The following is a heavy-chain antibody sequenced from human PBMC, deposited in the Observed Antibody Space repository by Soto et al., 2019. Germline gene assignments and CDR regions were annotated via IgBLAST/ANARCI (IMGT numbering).Heavy chain of an antibody. Sequence: PGGSLRLSCAASGFTFSSYAMSWVRQAPGKGLEWVSAISGSGGSTYYADSVKGRFTISRGNSKNTLYLQMNSLRAEDTAVYYCAKSKYITVVTATTYYFDYWGQGTLVTVSS. CDR3: AKSKYITVVTATTYYFDY. CDR2: ISGSGGST. V-gene: IGHV3-23*01. D-gene: IGHD2-21*02. J-gene: IGHJ4*02. CDR1: GFTFSSYA.